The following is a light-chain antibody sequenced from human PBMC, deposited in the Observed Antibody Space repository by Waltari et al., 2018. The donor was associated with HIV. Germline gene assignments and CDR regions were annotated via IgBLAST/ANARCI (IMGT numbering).Light chain of an antibody. J-gene: IGLJ1*01. Sequence: QSALTQPASVSAPPGQSITTPCTGTSSEARGYTPGPWYRQPPGEAPNVIIYEVNRRPSGVSNRFTASKSGNTASLAISGLQPEDEADYFCSSYTSSSTHVFGPGTKVTVL. CDR2: EVN. CDR3: SSYTSSSTHV. CDR1: SSEARGYTP. V-gene: IGLV2-14*03.